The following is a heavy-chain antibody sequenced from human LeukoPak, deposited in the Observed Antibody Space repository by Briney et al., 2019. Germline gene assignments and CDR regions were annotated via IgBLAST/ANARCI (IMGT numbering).Heavy chain of an antibody. CDR1: GFTLSSYW. Sequence: GGSLRLSCSASGFTLSSYWMTSVRQAPAKGLERVANIKQDGREKSYVDSVKGRFTISSDNARNPRYQQMNSRRAEDTAVYYCARERPASSPRQGRFDYWGQGTLVTVSS. CDR2: IKQDGREK. J-gene: IGHJ4*02. V-gene: IGHV3-7*01. D-gene: IGHD6-6*01. CDR3: ARERPASSPRQGRFDY.